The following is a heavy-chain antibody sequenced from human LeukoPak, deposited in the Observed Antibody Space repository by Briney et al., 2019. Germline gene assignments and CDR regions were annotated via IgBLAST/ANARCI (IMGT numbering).Heavy chain of an antibody. CDR3: ARRAGAYSHPYDY. Sequence: PGGSLRLSCAASGFTFSSYSMTWVRQAPGKGLEWVSFISTSSIYIYYADSVKGRFTISRDNSKNTPYLQMNSLRAEDTAVYYCARRAGAYSHPYDYWGQGTLVTVSS. D-gene: IGHD4/OR15-4a*01. CDR1: GFTFSSYS. J-gene: IGHJ4*02. CDR2: ISTSSIYI. V-gene: IGHV3-21*04.